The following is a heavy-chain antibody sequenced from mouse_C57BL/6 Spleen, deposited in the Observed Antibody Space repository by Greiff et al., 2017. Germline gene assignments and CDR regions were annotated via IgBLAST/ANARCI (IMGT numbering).Heavy chain of an antibody. V-gene: IGHV1-55*01. D-gene: IGHD1-1*01. CDR3: ARDTTVVATPDYAMDY. CDR2: IYPGSGST. CDR1: GYTFTSYW. J-gene: IGHJ4*01. Sequence: VQLQQSGAELVKPGASVKMSCKASGYTFTSYWITWVKQRPGQGLEWIGDIYPGSGSTNYNEKFKSNATLTVDTSSSTAYMQLSSLTSEDSAVYYVARDTTVVATPDYAMDYWGQGTSVTVSS.